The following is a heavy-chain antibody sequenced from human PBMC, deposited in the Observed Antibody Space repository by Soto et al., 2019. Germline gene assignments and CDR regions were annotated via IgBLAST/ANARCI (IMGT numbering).Heavy chain of an antibody. J-gene: IGHJ4*02. V-gene: IGHV3-64D*06. D-gene: IGHD3-9*01. CDR3: VKEGNDIFSGYYDY. Sequence: GGSLRLSCSASGFTFSSYAMHWVRQAPGKGLEYVSAISSNGGSTYYADSVEGRFTISRDNSKNTLYLQMSSLRAEDTVVYYCVKEGNDIFSGYYDYWGQGTLVTVSS. CDR1: GFTFSSYA. CDR2: ISSNGGST.